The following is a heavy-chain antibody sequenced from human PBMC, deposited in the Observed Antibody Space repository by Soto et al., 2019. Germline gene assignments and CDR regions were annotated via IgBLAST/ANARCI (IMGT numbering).Heavy chain of an antibody. J-gene: IGHJ6*02. Sequence: GASVKVSCKASGYTFTSYGISWVRQAPGQGLEWMGWISAYNGNTNYAQKLQGRVTMTTDTSTSTAYMELRSLRSDDTAVYYCARGSVTTVTTHYYYGMDVWGHGTTVTVSS. D-gene: IGHD4-17*01. CDR3: ARGSVTTVTTHYYYGMDV. CDR1: GYTFTSYG. CDR2: ISAYNGNT. V-gene: IGHV1-18*04.